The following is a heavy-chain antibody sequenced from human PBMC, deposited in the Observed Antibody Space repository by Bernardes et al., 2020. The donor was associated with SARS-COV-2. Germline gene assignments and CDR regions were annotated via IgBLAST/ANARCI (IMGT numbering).Heavy chain of an antibody. CDR3: AGGTGIVLMVYAPYSLDV. CDR2: MNPNSGNT. J-gene: IGHJ6*02. CDR1: GYTFTSYD. Sequence: ASVKVSCKASGYTFTSYDINWVRQATGQGLEWMGWMNPNSGNTGYAQKFQGRVTMTRNTPISTAYMELSSLRSEDTAVYYCAGGTGIVLMVYAPYSLDVWGQGTTVTVSS. V-gene: IGHV1-8*01. D-gene: IGHD2-8*01.